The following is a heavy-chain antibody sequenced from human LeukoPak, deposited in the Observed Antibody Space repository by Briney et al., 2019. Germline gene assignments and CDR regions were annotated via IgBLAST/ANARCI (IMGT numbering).Heavy chain of an antibody. CDR3: AKEIGSGSPPYYYGMDV. CDR2: ISYDGSNK. CDR1: GFTFSRYG. Sequence: GRSLRLSCAASGFTFSRYGMHWVRQAPGKGLEWVAVISYDGSNKYYADSVKGRFTISRDNSKNTLYLQMNSLRAEDTAVYYCAKEIGSGSPPYYYGMDVWGQGTTVTVSS. J-gene: IGHJ6*02. D-gene: IGHD1-26*01. V-gene: IGHV3-30*18.